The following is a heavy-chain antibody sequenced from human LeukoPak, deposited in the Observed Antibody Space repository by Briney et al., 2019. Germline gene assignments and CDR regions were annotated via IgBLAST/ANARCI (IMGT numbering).Heavy chain of an antibody. CDR1: EYTFTGYY. V-gene: IGHV1-2*02. CDR3: AGDAIAAAGTQLPHYYYYMDV. J-gene: IGHJ6*03. CDR2: INPNSGGT. D-gene: IGHD6-13*01. Sequence: ASVKVSCKASEYTFTGYYMHWVRQAPGQGLEWMGWINPNSGGTNYAQKFQGRVTMTRDTSISTAYMELSRLRSDDTAVYYCAGDAIAAAGTQLPHYYYYMDVWGKGTTVTISS.